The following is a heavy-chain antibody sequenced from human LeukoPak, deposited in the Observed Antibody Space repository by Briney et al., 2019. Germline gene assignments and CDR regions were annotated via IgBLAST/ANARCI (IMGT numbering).Heavy chain of an antibody. J-gene: IGHJ4*02. CDR2: IKEDGSEK. CDR3: ARDRFATMLVDF. Sequence: GGSLRLSCAASGFTFSDYWMNWVRQATGKGLEWVASIKEDGSEKHYVDAVRGRFTLFSNNRKNSFYLQINSLRAEDTAVFYCARDRFATMLVDFWGQGTLVTVSS. V-gene: IGHV3-7*03. CDR1: GFTFSDYW. D-gene: IGHD2-8*01.